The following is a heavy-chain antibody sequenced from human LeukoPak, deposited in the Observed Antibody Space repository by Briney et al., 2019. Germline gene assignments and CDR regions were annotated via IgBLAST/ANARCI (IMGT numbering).Heavy chain of an antibody. CDR2: INPNSGGT. J-gene: IGHJ6*04. CDR1: GYTFTGYY. V-gene: IGHV1-2*02. Sequence: ASVKVSCKASGYTFTGYYMHWVRQAPGQGLEWMGWINPNSGGTNYAQKFQGRVTMTRDTSISTAYMELSRLRSDDTAVYYCAGEARGGSGDYESPYSTGRGVGGKGPRVTVS. D-gene: IGHD4-17*01. CDR3: AGEARGGSGDYESPYSTGRGV.